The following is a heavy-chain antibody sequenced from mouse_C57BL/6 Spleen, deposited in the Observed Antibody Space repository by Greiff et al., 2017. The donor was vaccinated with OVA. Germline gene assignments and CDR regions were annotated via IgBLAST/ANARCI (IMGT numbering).Heavy chain of an antibody. Sequence: EVQLQQSGPELVKPGASVKISCKASGYTFTDYYMNWVKQSHGKSLEWIGDINPNNGGTSYNQKFKGKATLTVDKSSSTAYMELRSLTSEVSAVYYCARDYYGSSPFAYWGQGTLVTVSA. J-gene: IGHJ3*01. CDR2: INPNNGGT. D-gene: IGHD1-1*01. V-gene: IGHV1-26*01. CDR1: GYTFTDYY. CDR3: ARDYYGSSPFAY.